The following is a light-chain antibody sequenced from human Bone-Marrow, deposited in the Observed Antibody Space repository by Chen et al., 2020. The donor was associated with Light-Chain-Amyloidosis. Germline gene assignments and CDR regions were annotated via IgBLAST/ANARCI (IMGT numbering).Light chain of an antibody. CDR2: GSS. J-gene: IGKJ4*01. Sequence: EIVLTQSPGTLSLSPGEGANRSCRASQTISSNYLTWYQQKFGQAHRLLIYGSSSRSTGIPDRFTGSGSGTDFTLTIYRLDPDDFAMYYWQQYGTSPLTFGGGNKVEIK. CDR3: QQYGTSPLT. V-gene: IGKV3-20*01. CDR1: QTISSNY.